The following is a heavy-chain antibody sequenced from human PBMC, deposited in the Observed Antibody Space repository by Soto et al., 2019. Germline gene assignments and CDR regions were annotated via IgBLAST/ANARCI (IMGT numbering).Heavy chain of an antibody. CDR3: AKDMGYCTNGVCSLDY. Sequence: GGSLRLSCAASGFTFSSYAMSWVRQAPGKGLEWVSAISGSGGSTYYADSVKGRFTISRDNSKNTLYLQMNSLRAEDTAVYYCAKDMGYCTNGVCSLDYWGQGTLVTVSS. CDR2: ISGSGGST. CDR1: GFTFSSYA. J-gene: IGHJ4*02. V-gene: IGHV3-23*01. D-gene: IGHD2-8*01.